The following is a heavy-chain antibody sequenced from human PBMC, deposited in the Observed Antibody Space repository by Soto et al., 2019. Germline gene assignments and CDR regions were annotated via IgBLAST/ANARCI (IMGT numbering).Heavy chain of an antibody. V-gene: IGHV4-39*01. CDR2: IYYSGST. Sequence: QLQLQESGPGLVKPSETLSLTCTVSGGSISSSSYYWGWIRQPPGKGLEWIGSIYYSGSTYYNPSLKSRVTISVDTSKNQFSLKLSSVTAADTAVYYCARDRAGVVILANWFDPWGQGTLVTVSS. J-gene: IGHJ5*02. CDR1: GGSISSSSYY. D-gene: IGHD3-22*01. CDR3: ARDRAGVVILANWFDP.